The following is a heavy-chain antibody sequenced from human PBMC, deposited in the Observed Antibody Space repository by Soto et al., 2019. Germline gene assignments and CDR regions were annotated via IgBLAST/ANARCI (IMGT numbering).Heavy chain of an antibody. CDR2: ISAYNGNT. D-gene: IGHD3-3*01. Sequence: GASVKVSCKASGYTFTSYGISWVRQAPGQGLEWMGWISAYNGNTNYAQKLQGRVTMTTDTSTSTAYMELRSLRSDDTAVYYCAAGTYYDFWSGYYADYYYYMDVWGKGTTVTVSS. CDR1: GYTFTSYG. CDR3: AAGTYYDFWSGYYADYYYYMDV. J-gene: IGHJ6*03. V-gene: IGHV1-18*01.